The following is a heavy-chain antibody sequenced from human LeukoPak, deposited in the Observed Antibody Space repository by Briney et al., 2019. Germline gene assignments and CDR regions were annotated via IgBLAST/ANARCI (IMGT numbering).Heavy chain of an antibody. CDR2: INHSGSN. V-gene: IGHV4-34*01. CDR1: GGSFSGCY. D-gene: IGHD3-22*01. Sequence: SETLSLICAVYGGSFSGCYWRWIRQPPAKGLEWIVEINHSGSNNYNPSLKSRVTISVATSKNQFSLKLSSVTAADTAVYYCARVVVVVPLNNWFDPWGQGTLVTVSS. CDR3: ARVVVVVPLNNWFDP. J-gene: IGHJ5*02.